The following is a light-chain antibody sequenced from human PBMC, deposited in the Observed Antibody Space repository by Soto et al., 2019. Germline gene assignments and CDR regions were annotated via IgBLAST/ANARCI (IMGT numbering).Light chain of an antibody. Sequence: DIQMTQSPSSVSASVGERATITCRASQGISSRLAWYQQKPGQAPKLLIYAASSLQSGVPSRFSGSGSGTDFTLTISSLQPEDFATYYCQQANSLPFTFGPGTKVDIK. V-gene: IGKV1D-12*01. J-gene: IGKJ3*01. CDR1: QGISSR. CDR2: AAS. CDR3: QQANSLPFT.